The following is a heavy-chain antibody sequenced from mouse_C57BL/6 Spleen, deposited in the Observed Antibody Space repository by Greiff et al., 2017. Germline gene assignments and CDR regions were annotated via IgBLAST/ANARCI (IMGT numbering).Heavy chain of an antibody. CDR2: IYPGDGDT. CDR3: ATMVTTGGHYYAMDY. V-gene: IGHV1-80*01. Sequence: VQLQQSGAELVKPGASVKISCKASGYAFSSYWMNWVKQRPGKGLEWIGQIYPGDGDTNYNGKFKGKATLTADKSSSTAYMQLSSLTSEDSAVYFCATMVTTGGHYYAMDYWGQGTSVTVSS. J-gene: IGHJ4*01. CDR1: GYAFSSYW. D-gene: IGHD2-2*01.